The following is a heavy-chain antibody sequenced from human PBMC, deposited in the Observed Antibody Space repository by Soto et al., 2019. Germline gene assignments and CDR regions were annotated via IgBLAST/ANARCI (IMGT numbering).Heavy chain of an antibody. J-gene: IGHJ4*02. V-gene: IGHV3-33*01. CDR2: IWYDGSNK. Sequence: QVQLVESGGGVVQPGRSLRLSCAASGFTFSSYGMHWVRQAPGKGLEWVAVIWYDGSNKYYADSVKGRFTISRDNSKNTLYLQMNSLRAEDTAVYYCARKGDTAMVTGYYFDYWGQGTLVTVSS. D-gene: IGHD5-18*01. CDR3: ARKGDTAMVTGYYFDY. CDR1: GFTFSSYG.